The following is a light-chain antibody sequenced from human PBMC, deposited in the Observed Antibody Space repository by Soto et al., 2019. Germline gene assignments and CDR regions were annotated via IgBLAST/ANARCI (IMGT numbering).Light chain of an antibody. Sequence: EIVMTQSPATLSVSPGGRATLSCRASQNVRSYLAWYQQKPGQAPSVLIYGASTRATGIPARFSGSGSGTEFTLTISSLQSEDFAVYYCQQYDNWPRTFGRGTKVELK. V-gene: IGKV3-15*01. J-gene: IGKJ1*01. CDR2: GAS. CDR1: QNVRSY. CDR3: QQYDNWPRT.